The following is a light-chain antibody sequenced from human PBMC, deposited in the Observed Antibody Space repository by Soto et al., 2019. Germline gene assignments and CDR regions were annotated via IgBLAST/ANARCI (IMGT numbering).Light chain of an antibody. CDR2: DAS. V-gene: IGKV1-5*01. Sequence: DIQMTQSPSTLSASVGDRVTITCRASQSISTWVAWYQHKTGKAPTLLIYDASSLESGVQSRFSGSGSGTEFTLTIRSLQPDDFATYYCQQYNSYSRTFGQGTKVDIK. CDR1: QSISTW. CDR3: QQYNSYSRT. J-gene: IGKJ1*01.